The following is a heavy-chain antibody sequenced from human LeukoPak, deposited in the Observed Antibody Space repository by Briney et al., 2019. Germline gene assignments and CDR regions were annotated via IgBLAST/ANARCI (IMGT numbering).Heavy chain of an antibody. CDR1: GFTFTSHA. V-gene: IGHV3-23*01. CDR3: AKDRRVVAPPAIEGSSA. J-gene: IGHJ5*02. CDR2: IAGGGHLT. D-gene: IGHD2-15*01. Sequence: GGSLSLSCAASGFTFTSHARSGVRQAPGKGLEWVSAIAGGGHLTYYADSVKGRFTVSRDNSKNTVHLEMDNLRVEDAAIYSCAKDRRVVAPPAIEGSSACGEGSLLTVSS.